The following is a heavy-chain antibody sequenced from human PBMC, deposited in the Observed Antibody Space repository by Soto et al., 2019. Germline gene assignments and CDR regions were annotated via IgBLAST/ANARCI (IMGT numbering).Heavy chain of an antibody. CDR2: IYYSGST. CDR1: GGSISSYY. CDR3: SRGYSDFWSGYLGWFDP. V-gene: IGHV4-59*01. D-gene: IGHD3-3*01. J-gene: IGHJ5*02. Sequence: QVQLQESGPGLVKPSETLSLTCTVSGGSISSYYWSWIRQPPGKGLEWIGYIYYSGSTNYNHSLKSRVTISVDTSKNQFSLNLSSVTAADTAVYYCSRGYSDFWSGYLGWFDPWGQGTLVTVSS.